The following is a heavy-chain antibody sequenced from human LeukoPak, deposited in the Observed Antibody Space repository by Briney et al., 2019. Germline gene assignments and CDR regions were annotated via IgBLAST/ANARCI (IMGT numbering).Heavy chain of an antibody. D-gene: IGHD3-3*01. CDR2: IIPIFGTA. V-gene: IGHV1-69*01. J-gene: IGHJ6*03. Sequence: SVKVSCKASGGTFSSYAISWVRQAPGQGPEWMGGIIPIFGTANYAQKFQGRVTITADESTSTAYMELSSLRSEDTAVYYCARDFSGYYTDYYYYMDVWGKGTTVTVSS. CDR3: ARDFSGYYTDYYYYMDV. CDR1: GGTFSSYA.